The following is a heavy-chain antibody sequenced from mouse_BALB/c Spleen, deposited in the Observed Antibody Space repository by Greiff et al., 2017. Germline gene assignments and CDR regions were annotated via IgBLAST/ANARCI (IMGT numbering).Heavy chain of an antibody. CDR3: ARGGSSLDY. D-gene: IGHD1-1*01. J-gene: IGHJ2*01. Sequence: DVMLVESGGGLVKLGGSLKLSCAASGFTFSSYYMSWVRQTPEKRLELVAAINSNGGSTYYPDTVKGRFTISRDNAKNTLYMQMSSLKSEDTALYYCARGGSSLDYWGQGTTLTVSS. CDR1: GFTFSSYY. V-gene: IGHV5-6-2*01. CDR2: INSNGGST.